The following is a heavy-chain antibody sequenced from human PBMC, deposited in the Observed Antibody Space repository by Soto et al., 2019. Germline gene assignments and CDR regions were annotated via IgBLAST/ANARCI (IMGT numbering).Heavy chain of an antibody. Sequence: GGSLRLSCAASGFTFSSYAMSWVRQAPGKGLEWFSAISGSGGSTYYADSVKGRFTISRDNSKNTLYLQMNSLRAEDTAVYYCAKDPSIAAAGLHYYYGMDVWGQGTTVTVSS. J-gene: IGHJ6*02. CDR1: GFTFSSYA. D-gene: IGHD6-13*01. CDR3: AKDPSIAAAGLHYYYGMDV. CDR2: ISGSGGST. V-gene: IGHV3-23*01.